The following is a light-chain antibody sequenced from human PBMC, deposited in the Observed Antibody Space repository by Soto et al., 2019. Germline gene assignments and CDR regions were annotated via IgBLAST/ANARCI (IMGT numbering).Light chain of an antibody. Sequence: DIQMTQSPSCVDASVGDRITVTCQASKEIRHYLNWYQQKPGKAPKLLVYDAFNLETGVPSRFIVCGSGTECEFALRSLQSGDTATHFYEQYGSLPRTVSQGTKVDIK. CDR3: EQYGSLPRT. CDR2: DAF. J-gene: IGKJ1*01. V-gene: IGKV1-33*01. CDR1: KEIRHY.